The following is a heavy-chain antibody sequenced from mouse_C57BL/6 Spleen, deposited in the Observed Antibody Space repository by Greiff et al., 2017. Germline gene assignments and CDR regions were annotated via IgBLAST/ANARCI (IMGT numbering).Heavy chain of an antibody. V-gene: IGHV5-17*01. J-gene: IGHJ4*01. CDR3: ARCYYGSSYVDYAMDY. CDR2: ISSGSSTI. D-gene: IGHD1-1*01. Sequence: EVKLVESGGGLVKPGGSLKLSCAASGFTFSDYGMHWVRQAPEKGLEWVAYISSGSSTIYYADTVKGRFTISRDNAKNTLFLQMTSLRSEDTAMYYCARCYYGSSYVDYAMDYWGQVTSGTVSS. CDR1: GFTFSDYG.